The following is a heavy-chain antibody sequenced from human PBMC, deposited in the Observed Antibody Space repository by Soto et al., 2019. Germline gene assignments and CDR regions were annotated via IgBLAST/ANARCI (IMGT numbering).Heavy chain of an antibody. CDR1: GFTFSSYA. CDR3: ARIPGIATTQGLFDP. D-gene: IGHD6-13*01. J-gene: IGHJ5*02. Sequence: PGGSLRLSCAASGFTFSSYAMSWVRQAPGKGLEWVSAISGSGGSTYYADSVKGRFTISRDNSKNTLYLQMNSLRPADTAVYYCARIPGIATTQGLFDPWGKGTLGAVSS. CDR2: ISGSGGST. V-gene: IGHV3-23*01.